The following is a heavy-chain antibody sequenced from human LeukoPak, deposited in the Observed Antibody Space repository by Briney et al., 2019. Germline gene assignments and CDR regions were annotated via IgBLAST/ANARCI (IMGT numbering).Heavy chain of an antibody. CDR1: GFTFGNYR. V-gene: IGHV3-74*01. Sequence: GGSEGLLCAASGFTFGNYRMHWVRQVPEKGLVWVSRVNPDGSSSSYTNTVKGRFASSRNNVKNTLYLQMNRLRVEHPAVYYCERGGCYGDYWGTGAMVTVSS. J-gene: IGHJ4*02. CDR2: VNPDGSSS. CDR3: ERGGCYGDY. D-gene: IGHD3-16*01.